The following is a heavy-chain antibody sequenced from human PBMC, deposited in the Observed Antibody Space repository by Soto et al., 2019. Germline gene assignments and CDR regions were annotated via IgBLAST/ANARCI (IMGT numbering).Heavy chain of an antibody. V-gene: IGHV1-46*01. CDR3: AKPQIARHYYYGMEV. Sequence: QVQLVQSGAEVKKPGASVKVSCKASGYNFTRFYMHWVRQAPGQGLEWMGIINPSGTTTDYAQKVQGRVTMTRDTSTSTYFMELSSLTSEDTAVYFCAKPQIARHYYYGMEVWGQGTAVTVSS. CDR1: GYNFTRFY. CDR2: INPSGTTT. J-gene: IGHJ6*02.